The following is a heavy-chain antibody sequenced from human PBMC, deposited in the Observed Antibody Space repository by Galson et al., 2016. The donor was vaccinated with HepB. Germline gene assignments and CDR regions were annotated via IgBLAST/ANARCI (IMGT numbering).Heavy chain of an antibody. J-gene: IGHJ3*02. V-gene: IGHV3-23*01. D-gene: IGHD6-19*01. CDR2: ITGSGDKT. CDR3: AKTLYSSGWYGWNYAFDI. CDR1: RFTLRNYA. Sequence: SLRLSCAASRFTLRNYAMSWVRQAPGKGLEWVSSITGSGDKTYYADSVKGHFTISRDNSKNTLDMQMNSLRVEDTALYYCAKTLYSSGWYGWNYAFDIWGQGTMVTVSA.